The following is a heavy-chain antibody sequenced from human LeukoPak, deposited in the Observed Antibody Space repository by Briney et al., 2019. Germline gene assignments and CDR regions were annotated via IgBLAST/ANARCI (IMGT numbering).Heavy chain of an antibody. CDR3: ARDFVRFGELPSLPWFDP. CDR2: ISAYNGNT. V-gene: IGHV1-18*04. CDR1: GYTFTSYG. Sequence: ASVKVSCKASGYTFTSYGISWVRQAPGQGLEWMGWISAYNGNTNYAQKLQGRVTMTTDTSTSTAYMELGSLRSDDTAVYYCARDFVRFGELPSLPWFDPWGQGTLVTVSS. J-gene: IGHJ5*02. D-gene: IGHD3-10*01.